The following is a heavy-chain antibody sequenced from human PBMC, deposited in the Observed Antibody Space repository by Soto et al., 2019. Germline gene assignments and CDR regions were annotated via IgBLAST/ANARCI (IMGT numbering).Heavy chain of an antibody. Sequence: PSETLSLTCTVSGGSVSGYYWSWIRQPPGKGLEYIGYIHYTGKTKYNPSLNGRVTISVDTSKNQFSLKLSSVTAADTAVYYCARVPSPWGQGTLVTVSS. CDR1: GGSVSGYY. CDR2: IHYTGKT. J-gene: IGHJ5*02. CDR3: ARVPSP. V-gene: IGHV4-59*02.